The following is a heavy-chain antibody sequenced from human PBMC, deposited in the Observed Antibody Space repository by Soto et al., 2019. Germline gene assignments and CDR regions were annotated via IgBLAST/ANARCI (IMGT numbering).Heavy chain of an antibody. CDR2: IYSDGTT. CDR3: AILSN. Sequence: VGSLRLSCAASGFTVSSNYMNWVRQAPGKGLEWLSIIYSDGTTNYADSVKRRFTISRDNFKNTLYLQMNNLRAEDTAVYYCAILSNWGQGTLVTVSS. CDR1: GFTVSSNY. D-gene: IGHD6-6*01. V-gene: IGHV3-53*01. J-gene: IGHJ4*02.